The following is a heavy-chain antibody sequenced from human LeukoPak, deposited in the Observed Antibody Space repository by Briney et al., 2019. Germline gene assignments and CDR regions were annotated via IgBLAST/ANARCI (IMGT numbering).Heavy chain of an antibody. Sequence: PSETLSLTCTVSGGSISSSSYYWGWIRQPPGKGLEWIGSIYYSGSTYYNPSLKSRVTISVDTSKNQFSLKLSSVTATDTAVYYCARDGGRVDEDYFDYWGQGTLVTVSS. D-gene: IGHD3-10*01. J-gene: IGHJ4*02. CDR2: IYYSGST. CDR1: GGSISSSSYY. CDR3: ARDGGRVDEDYFDY. V-gene: IGHV4-39*02.